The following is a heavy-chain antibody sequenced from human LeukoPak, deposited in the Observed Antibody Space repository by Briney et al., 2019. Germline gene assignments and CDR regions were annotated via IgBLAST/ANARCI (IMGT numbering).Heavy chain of an antibody. CDR2: IKQDGSEK. CDR1: GFTFSDYS. CDR3: LLFYEDY. D-gene: IGHD2/OR15-2a*01. V-gene: IGHV3-7*01. Sequence: PGGSLRLSCAASGFTFSDYSMNWVRQAPGKGLEWVANIKQDGSEKYYVDSVKGRFTISRDNAKNSLYLQMNSLRAEDTAVYYCLLFYEDYWGQGTLVTVSS. J-gene: IGHJ4*02.